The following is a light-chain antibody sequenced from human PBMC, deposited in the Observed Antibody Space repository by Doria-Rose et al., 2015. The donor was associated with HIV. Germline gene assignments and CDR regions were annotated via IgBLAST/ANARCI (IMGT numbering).Light chain of an antibody. V-gene: IGKV3-20*01. J-gene: IGKJ1*01. CDR2: GAS. CDR3: HQYASSRT. CDR1: QRASANS. Sequence: TQSPGTLSLSPGESATLSCRASQRASANSLAWYQQRPGQSPRLLIYGASSRATDIPDRFSGSGSGTDFTLTISRLEPEDFAVCYCHQYASSRTFGQGTKVEIK.